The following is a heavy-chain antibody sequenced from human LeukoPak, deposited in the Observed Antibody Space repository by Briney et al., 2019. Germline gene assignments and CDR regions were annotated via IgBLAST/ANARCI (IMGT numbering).Heavy chain of an antibody. D-gene: IGHD5-12*01. Sequence: GGSLRLSCAASGFTFSSYAMSWVRQAPGKGLEWVSAISGSGGSTYYADSVKGRFTISRDNSKNTLYLQMNSPRAEDTAVYYCAKDSVDIVATIYFDYWGQGTLVTVSS. J-gene: IGHJ4*02. CDR2: ISGSGGST. CDR3: AKDSVDIVATIYFDY. V-gene: IGHV3-23*01. CDR1: GFTFSSYA.